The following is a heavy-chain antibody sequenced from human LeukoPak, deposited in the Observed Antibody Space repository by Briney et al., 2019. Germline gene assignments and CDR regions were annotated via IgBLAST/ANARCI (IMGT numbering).Heavy chain of an antibody. D-gene: IGHD6-13*01. J-gene: IGHJ3*02. CDR1: GYTFTSYD. V-gene: IGHV1-8*03. Sequence: GASVKVSCKASGYTFTSYDINWVRQATGQGLEWMGWMNPNSGNTGYAQKFQGRVTITRNTSISTAYMELSSLRSEDTAVYYCARSATHSSSWYGRADAFDIWGQGTMVTVSS. CDR3: ARSATHSSSWYGRADAFDI. CDR2: MNPNSGNT.